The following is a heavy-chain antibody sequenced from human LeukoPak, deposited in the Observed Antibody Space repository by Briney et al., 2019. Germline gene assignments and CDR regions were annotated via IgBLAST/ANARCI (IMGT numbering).Heavy chain of an antibody. J-gene: IGHJ4*02. CDR2: INHSGST. Sequence: SETLSLTCAVYGGSLTAYYWGWIRQPPGKGLEWIGEINHSGSTNYNPSLKSRVTISVDTSKNQFSLKLSSVTAADTAVYYCARGPYTANVLRYFDWGQGTLVTVSS. D-gene: IGHD3-9*01. V-gene: IGHV4-34*01. CDR1: GGSLTAYY. CDR3: ARGPYTANVLRYFD.